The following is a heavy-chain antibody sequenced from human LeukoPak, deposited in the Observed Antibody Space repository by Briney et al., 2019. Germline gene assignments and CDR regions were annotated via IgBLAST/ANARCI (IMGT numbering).Heavy chain of an antibody. Sequence: PGGSLRLSCAASGFTFSSYSMTWFRQAPGKGLEWVSGTSGSGASAYYADSVKGRFTISRDNPRSTVYLQLNSLTAEDTAIYYCARSRGFGELLPFDHWGQGALVTVSS. V-gene: IGHV3-23*01. CDR2: TSGSGASA. J-gene: IGHJ4*02. CDR1: GFTFSSYS. CDR3: ARSRGFGELLPFDH. D-gene: IGHD3-10*01.